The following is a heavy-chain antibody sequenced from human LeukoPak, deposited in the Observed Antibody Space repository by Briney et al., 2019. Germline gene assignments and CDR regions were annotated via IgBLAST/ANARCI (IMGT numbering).Heavy chain of an antibody. V-gene: IGHV3-23*01. Sequence: TGGSLRLSCAASGFTFSSHAMNWLRQAPGKGLEWVSAISGSGSTTYYADSVKGRFTISRDKSKNTLYLQRNSLRAEDTAIYYCAKGRHYYGSGSYLDSWGQGTLVTVSS. CDR3: AKGRHYYGSGSYLDS. CDR2: ISGSGSTT. D-gene: IGHD3-10*01. J-gene: IGHJ4*02. CDR1: GFTFSSHA.